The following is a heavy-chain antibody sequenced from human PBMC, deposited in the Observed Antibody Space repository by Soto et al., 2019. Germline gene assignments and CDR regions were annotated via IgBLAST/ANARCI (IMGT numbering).Heavy chain of an antibody. CDR1: GFTFSSYW. J-gene: IGHJ4*02. D-gene: IGHD2-15*01. Sequence: EVQLVESGGGLVQPGESLRLSCAASGFTFSSYWMHWVRQAPGKGLVWVARITSDGSSTSYAGSVKGRCTISRDNAKNTLSLPMNSLRAADTAVYYCVRTSLVVAAATREDYWGQGTLVTVSS. CDR3: VRTSLVVAAATREDY. CDR2: ITSDGSST. V-gene: IGHV3-74*01.